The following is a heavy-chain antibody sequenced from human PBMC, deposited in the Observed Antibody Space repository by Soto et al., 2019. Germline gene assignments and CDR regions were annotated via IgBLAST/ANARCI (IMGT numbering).Heavy chain of an antibody. CDR2: IYHIGST. Sequence: QVRLQESGPGLVKPSGTLSLTCAVSGGSISSPNLWTWVRQPPGKGLEWIGEIYHIGSTTFNPSLQCRVTVSVDKSKNHCSLKLSSVTAADTAVYYCARSPRSIAAGGIDFWGQGILVTVSS. D-gene: IGHD6-13*01. CDR3: ARSPRSIAAGGIDF. CDR1: GGSISSPNL. J-gene: IGHJ4*01. V-gene: IGHV4-4*02.